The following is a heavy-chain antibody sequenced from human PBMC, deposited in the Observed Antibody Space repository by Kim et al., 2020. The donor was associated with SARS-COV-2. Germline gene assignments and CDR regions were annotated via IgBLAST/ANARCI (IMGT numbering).Heavy chain of an antibody. Sequence: GGSLRLSCAASGFTFSSYSMNWVRQAPGKGLEWVSSISSSSSYIYYADSVKGRFTISRDNAKNSLYLQMNSLRAEDTAVYHCARGYDLLTGYSVDFWGQGTLVTVSS. V-gene: IGHV3-21*01. J-gene: IGHJ4*02. CDR3: ARGYDLLTGYSVDF. CDR1: GFTFSSYS. CDR2: ISSSSSYI. D-gene: IGHD3-9*01.